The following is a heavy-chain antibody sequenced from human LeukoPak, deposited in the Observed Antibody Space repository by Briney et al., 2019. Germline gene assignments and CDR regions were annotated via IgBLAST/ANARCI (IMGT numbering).Heavy chain of an antibody. V-gene: IGHV4-61*02. J-gene: IGHJ4*02. CDR1: GGSISSGSYY. CDR3: AREPNTVLDY. D-gene: IGHD4-11*01. CDR2: IYTSGST. Sequence: SQTLSLTCTVSGGSISSGSYYWSWIRQPAGKGLEWIGRIYTSGSTNYSPSLKSRVTISVDTSKNQFSLKLSSVTAADTAVYYCAREPNTVLDYWGQGTLVTVSS.